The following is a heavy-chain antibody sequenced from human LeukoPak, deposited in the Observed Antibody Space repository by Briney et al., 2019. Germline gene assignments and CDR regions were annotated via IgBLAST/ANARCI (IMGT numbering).Heavy chain of an antibody. V-gene: IGHV4-31*03. CDR3: ARDLRGVGEWFDP. CDR2: IYYSGST. Sequence: SETLSLTCTVSGGSISSGGYYWSWFRQHPGKGLEWIGYIYYSGSTYYNPSLKSRVTISVDTSKNQFSLKLSSVTAADTAVYYCARDLRGVGEWFDPWGQGTLVTVSS. J-gene: IGHJ5*02. CDR1: GGSISSGGYY. D-gene: IGHD3-10*01.